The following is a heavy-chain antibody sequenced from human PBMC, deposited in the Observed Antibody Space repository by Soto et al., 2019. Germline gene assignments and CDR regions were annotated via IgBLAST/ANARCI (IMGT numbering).Heavy chain of an antibody. CDR3: ARGERWSTYDN. V-gene: IGHV4-34*02. CDR1: GGSFNNYY. Sequence: QVQLQQWGAGLLKPSETLSLTCAVYGGSFNNYYWTWIRQPPGKGLEWIGEINYSGSTNYNPSLKSRVAISADTSKNQFSLEVNSVTAADTAVYYCARGERWSTYDNWGQGTLLTVSS. D-gene: IGHD2-15*01. CDR2: INYSGST. J-gene: IGHJ4*02.